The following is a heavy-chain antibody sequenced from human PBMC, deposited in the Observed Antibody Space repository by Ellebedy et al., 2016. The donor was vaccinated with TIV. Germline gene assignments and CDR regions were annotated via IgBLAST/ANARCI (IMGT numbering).Heavy chain of an antibody. J-gene: IGHJ4*02. Sequence: SETLSLXXAVSGGSISTDSWWSWVRQSPGKGLEWIGEIYHSGDTNFNPSLKSRVTISLNKSKNQFSLGLTSVTAADTAVYFCAKLDCLFEGDCRWGQGTLVTVSS. CDR2: IYHSGDT. D-gene: IGHD3/OR15-3a*01. CDR1: GGSISTDSW. V-gene: IGHV4-4*02. CDR3: AKLDCLFEGDCR.